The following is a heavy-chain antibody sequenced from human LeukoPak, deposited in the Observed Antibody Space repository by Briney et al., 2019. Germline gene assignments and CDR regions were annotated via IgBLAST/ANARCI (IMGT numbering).Heavy chain of an antibody. J-gene: IGHJ6*02. V-gene: IGHV3-53*01. D-gene: IGHD6-13*01. CDR1: GFIVSSNY. Sequence: PGGSLRLSCAASGFIVSSNYMSWARQAPGKGLEWVSVIYSGGSTHHAESVKGRFTISRDNSKNTVNLQMNSLRVEDTAVYYCARGTSSSWYGMDVWGQGTTVTVSS. CDR3: ARGTSSSWYGMDV. CDR2: IYSGGST.